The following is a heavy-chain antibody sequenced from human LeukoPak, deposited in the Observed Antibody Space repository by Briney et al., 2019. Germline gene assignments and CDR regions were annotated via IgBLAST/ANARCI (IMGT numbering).Heavy chain of an antibody. CDR1: GFTFSSYG. CDR2: IRYDGSNK. Sequence: PGGSLRLSCAASGFTFSSYGMHWVRQAPGKGLEWVAFIRYDGSNKYYADSVKGRFTISRDNSKNTLYLQMNSLRAEDTAVYYCAKTVVGATRGPPHYYFDYWGQGTLVTVSS. CDR3: AKTVVGATRGPPHYYFDY. V-gene: IGHV3-30*02. J-gene: IGHJ4*02. D-gene: IGHD1-26*01.